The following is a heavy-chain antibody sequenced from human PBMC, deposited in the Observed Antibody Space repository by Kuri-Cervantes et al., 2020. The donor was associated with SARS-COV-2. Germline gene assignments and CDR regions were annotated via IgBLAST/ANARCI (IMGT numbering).Heavy chain of an antibody. CDR3: ARHPSGYCSSTSCRNHYYYYGMDV. V-gene: IGHV4-34*01. CDR1: GGSFSGYY. CDR2: TNHSGST. D-gene: IGHD2-2*01. Sequence: ESLKISCAVYGGSFSGYYWGWIRQPPGKGLEWIGETNHSGSTNYNPSLKSRVTISVDTSKNQFSLKLSSVTAADTAVYYCARHPSGYCSSTSCRNHYYYYGMDVWGQGTTVTVSS. J-gene: IGHJ6*02.